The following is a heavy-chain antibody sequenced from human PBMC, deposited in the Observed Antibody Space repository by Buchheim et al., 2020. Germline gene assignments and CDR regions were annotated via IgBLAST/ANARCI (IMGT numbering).Heavy chain of an antibody. CDR3: AKDLVAGEDY. CDR1: GFTFSSYG. V-gene: IGHV3-30*18. J-gene: IGHJ4*02. D-gene: IGHD6-19*01. Sequence: QVQLVESGGGVVQPGRSLRLSCAASGFTFSSYGMHWVRQAPGKGLEWVAVISYDGSNKYYADSVKGRFTISRDNSKNTLYLPMNSLRAEDTAVYYCAKDLVAGEDYWGQGTL. CDR2: ISYDGSNK.